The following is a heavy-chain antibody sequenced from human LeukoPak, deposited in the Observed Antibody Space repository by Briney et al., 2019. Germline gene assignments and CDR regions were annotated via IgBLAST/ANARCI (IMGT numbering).Heavy chain of an antibody. Sequence: PSETLSLTCAVCGGSFSGYYWSWIRQPPGKGLEWIGEINHSGSTNYNPSLKSRVTISVDTSKNQFSLKLSSVTAADTAVYYCAILFGGYWGQGTLVTVSS. CDR3: AILFGGY. CDR1: GGSFSGYY. CDR2: INHSGST. D-gene: IGHD3-10*01. J-gene: IGHJ4*02. V-gene: IGHV4-34*01.